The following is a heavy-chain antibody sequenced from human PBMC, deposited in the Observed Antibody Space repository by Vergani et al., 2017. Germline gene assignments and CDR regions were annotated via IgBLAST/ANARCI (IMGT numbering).Heavy chain of an antibody. CDR2: IYYSGST. CDR3: ARAKGDGYCSSTSCYSPYAFDI. Sequence: QVQLQESGPGLVKPSQTLSLTCTVSGGSISSGGYYWSWIRQHPGKGLEWIGYIYYSGSTYYNPSLKSRVTISVDTSKNQFSLKLSSVTAADTAVYYCARAKGDGYCSSTSCYSPYAFDIWGQGIMVTVSS. D-gene: IGHD2-2*01. V-gene: IGHV4-31*03. CDR1: GGSISSGGYY. J-gene: IGHJ3*02.